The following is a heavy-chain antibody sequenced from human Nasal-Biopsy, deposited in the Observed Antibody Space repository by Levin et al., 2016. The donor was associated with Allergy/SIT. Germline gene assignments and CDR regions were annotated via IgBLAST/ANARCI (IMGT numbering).Heavy chain of an antibody. J-gene: IGHJ3*01. V-gene: IGHV1-18*01. D-gene: IGHD3-22*01. CDR3: ARDRTPMTVVITPPAYDL. CDR1: GYTFPNYG. Sequence: ASVKVSCKASGYTFPNYGISWLRQAPGRGLEWMGWISPYTGSTYHAGNLQGRVIMTTDTSTRTAYMELRSLRFDDTAIYFCARDRTPMTVVITPPAYDLWGQGTKVSVSS. CDR2: ISPYTGST.